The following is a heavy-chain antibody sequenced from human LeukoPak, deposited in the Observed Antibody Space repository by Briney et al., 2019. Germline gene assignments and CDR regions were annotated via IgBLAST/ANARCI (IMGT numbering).Heavy chain of an antibody. CDR3: AKASRGPWRGAGFDY. Sequence: GGSLRLSCAASGFTFSSYAMSWVRQAPGKGLEWVSGISGNSVSTYYADSVKGRFTISRDNSKNTLFLQMSSLRAEDTAVYYCAKASRGPWRGAGFDYWGQGTLVTVSS. CDR2: ISGNSVST. D-gene: IGHD6-19*01. V-gene: IGHV3-23*01. CDR1: GFTFSSYA. J-gene: IGHJ4*02.